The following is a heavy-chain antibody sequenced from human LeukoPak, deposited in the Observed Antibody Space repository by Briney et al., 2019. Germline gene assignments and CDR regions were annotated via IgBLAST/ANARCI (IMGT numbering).Heavy chain of an antibody. V-gene: IGHV1-8*01. Sequence: ASVTVSCTASVYTFTIYDINWVRQAPGQGLEWMGWMNPNSSNTGYAQKFQGRVTMTRNTSISTAYMELSSLRSEDTAVYYCARVRGPSKGILDIVVVPAANARTFDPWGQGTLVTVSS. D-gene: IGHD2-2*01. CDR1: VYTFTIYD. CDR2: MNPNSSNT. CDR3: ARVRGPSKGILDIVVVPAANARTFDP. J-gene: IGHJ5*02.